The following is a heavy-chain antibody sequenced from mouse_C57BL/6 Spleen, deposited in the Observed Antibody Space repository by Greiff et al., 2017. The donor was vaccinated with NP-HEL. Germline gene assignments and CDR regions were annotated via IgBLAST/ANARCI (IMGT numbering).Heavy chain of an antibody. CDR3: ARQRSNYGWYFDV. CDR1: GFTFSDYY. Sequence: EVQLVESGGGLVQPGGSLKLSCAASGFTFSDYYMYWVRQTPEKRLEWVAYISNGGGSTYYPDTVKGRFTISRDNAKNTLYLQMSRVKSEDTAMYYCARQRSNYGWYFDVWGTGTTVTVSS. D-gene: IGHD2-5*01. V-gene: IGHV5-12*01. J-gene: IGHJ1*03. CDR2: ISNGGGST.